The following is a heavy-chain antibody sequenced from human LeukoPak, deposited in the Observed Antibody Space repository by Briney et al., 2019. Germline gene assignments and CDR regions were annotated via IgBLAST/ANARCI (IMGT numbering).Heavy chain of an antibody. CDR2: MNPNSGFA. V-gene: IGHV1-8*02. J-gene: IGHJ4*02. Sequence: RASVKVSCKASGYTFTSYGISWVRQAPGQGLEWMGWMNPNSGFADYAQKFQGRLTMTRNTSINTAYMELSSLGSEDTAVYYCARGRPMIGWGQGTLVTVSS. CDR1: GYTFTSYG. CDR3: ARGRPMIG. D-gene: IGHD3-22*01.